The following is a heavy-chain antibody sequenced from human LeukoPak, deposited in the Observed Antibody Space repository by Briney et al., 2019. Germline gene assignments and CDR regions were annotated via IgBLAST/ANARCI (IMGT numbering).Heavy chain of an antibody. Sequence: GESLKISCKGSGYSFTSYWIGWVRQMPGKGLEWMGIIYPGDSDTRYSPSFQGQVTISADKSICTAYLQWSSLKASDTAMYYCATASHYYDSSGYSAFDYWGQGTLVTVSS. V-gene: IGHV5-51*01. CDR1: GYSFTSYW. CDR2: IYPGDSDT. J-gene: IGHJ4*02. CDR3: ATASHYYDSSGYSAFDY. D-gene: IGHD3-22*01.